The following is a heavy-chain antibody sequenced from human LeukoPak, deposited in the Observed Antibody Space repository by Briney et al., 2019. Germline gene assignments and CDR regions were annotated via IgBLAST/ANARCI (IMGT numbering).Heavy chain of an antibody. CDR2: ISSSGSTI. Sequence: GGSLRLSCAASGFTFSDYYMSWIRQAPGKGLEWVSYISSSGSTIYYADSVKGRFTISRDNAKNSLYLQMNSLRAEDTAVYYCARDLMVGATPFDYWGQGTLVTVSS. CDR3: ARDLMVGATPFDY. CDR1: GFTFSDYY. D-gene: IGHD1-26*01. V-gene: IGHV3-11*04. J-gene: IGHJ4*02.